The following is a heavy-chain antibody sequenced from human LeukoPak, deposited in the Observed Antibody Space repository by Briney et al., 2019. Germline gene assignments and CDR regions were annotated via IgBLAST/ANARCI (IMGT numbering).Heavy chain of an antibody. J-gene: IGHJ4*02. D-gene: IGHD1-26*01. Sequence: SQTLSLTCAISGDSVSGNSGWNWLRQSPSRGLEWLGRTYYRSLWFNDYAASVKSRITINPDTSKNQFSLQLNSVSPEDTAVYYCARGFLRSGFDYWGQGTLVTVSS. V-gene: IGHV6-1*01. CDR2: TYYRSLWFN. CDR1: GDSVSGNSG. CDR3: ARGFLRSGFDY.